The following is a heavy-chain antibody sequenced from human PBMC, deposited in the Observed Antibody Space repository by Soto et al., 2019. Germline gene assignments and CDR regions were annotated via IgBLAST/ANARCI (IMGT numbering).Heavy chain of an antibody. Sequence: EVQVVESGGGLIQPGGSLRLSCAASGFTVSSNYMSWVRQAPGKGLEWVSVIYSGGSTYYADSVKGRFTISRDNSKNTLYLQMNSLRAEDTAVYYCAREDCSSTSCYWYNYGMDVWGQGTTVTVSS. V-gene: IGHV3-53*01. J-gene: IGHJ6*02. CDR1: GFTVSSNY. CDR3: AREDCSSTSCYWYNYGMDV. D-gene: IGHD2-2*01. CDR2: IYSGGST.